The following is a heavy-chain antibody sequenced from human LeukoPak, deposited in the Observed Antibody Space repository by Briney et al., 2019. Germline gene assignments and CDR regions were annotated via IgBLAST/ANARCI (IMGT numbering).Heavy chain of an antibody. D-gene: IGHD1-7*01. J-gene: IGHJ4*02. CDR1: GFTVSNKY. CDR3: ARVQLRVPYDY. Sequence: GGPLRLSCVASGFTVSNKYMSWVRQAPGKGLEWVSSISSSSSYIYYADSVKGRFTISRDNAKNSLYLQMNSLRAEDTAVYYCARVQLRVPYDYWGQGTLVTVSS. CDR2: ISSSSSYI. V-gene: IGHV3-21*01.